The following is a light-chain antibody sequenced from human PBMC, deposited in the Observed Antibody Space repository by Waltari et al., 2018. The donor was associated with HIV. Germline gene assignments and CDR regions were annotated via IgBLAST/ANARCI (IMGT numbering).Light chain of an antibody. CDR1: QSLLKSNGYIY. CDR3: MQGLEVPLT. CDR2: LGS. V-gene: IGKV2-28*01. J-gene: IGKJ4*01. Sequence: DIVMTQSPLSLAVTPGEPASISCRSSQSLLKSNGYIYLDWYLQKPGQSPQLRIYLGSNRASGVPDRFSCSGSATDFTLKISRVEPEDVGIYYCMQGLEVPLTFGGGTRVEI.